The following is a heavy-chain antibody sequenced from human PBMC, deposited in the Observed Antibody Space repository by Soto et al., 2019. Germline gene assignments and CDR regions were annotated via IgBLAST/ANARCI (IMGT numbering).Heavy chain of an antibody. CDR1: GFTFSHYI. CDR2: IRDDGKKT. CDR3: AKDQASGQGSFDS. V-gene: IGHV3-30*18. Sequence: GGSLRLSCAASGFTFSHYIYHWVRQAPGKGLQWVAVIRDDGKKTNYATSVRGRFTVSRDMSKNTLFLQMNSLRADDTAVYYCAKDQASGQGSFDSWGQGTLVTVSS. J-gene: IGHJ4*02.